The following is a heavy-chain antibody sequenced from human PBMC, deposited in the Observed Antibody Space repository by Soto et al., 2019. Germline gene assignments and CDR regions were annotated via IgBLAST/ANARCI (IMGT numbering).Heavy chain of an antibody. Sequence: QVQLVQSGAEVKKPGSSVKVSCKASGGTFSSYGISWVRQAPGQGLEWMGGIIPIFGTANYAQKFQGRVTITADESTSTAYMELSRLRSEDTAVYYCARPVEQSYYYYGMDVWGQGTTVTVSS. CDR3: ARPVEQSYYYYGMDV. CDR2: IIPIFGTA. V-gene: IGHV1-69*12. J-gene: IGHJ6*02. CDR1: GGTFSSYG.